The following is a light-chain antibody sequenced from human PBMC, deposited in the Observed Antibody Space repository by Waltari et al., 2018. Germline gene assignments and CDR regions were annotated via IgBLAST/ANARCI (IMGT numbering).Light chain of an antibody. J-gene: IGLJ2*01. Sequence: SYVLTQTPSVSLAPGQPAITTCGGDNLESKRVTWYQLQPGQAPVLVMFYDSDRPPGIPDRFSGSNSGNTATLTISRVEDDDEADYFCQVWDDSNNSGVFGGGTKLTVL. CDR2: YDS. V-gene: IGLV3-21*04. CDR3: QVWDDSNNSGV. CDR1: NLESKR.